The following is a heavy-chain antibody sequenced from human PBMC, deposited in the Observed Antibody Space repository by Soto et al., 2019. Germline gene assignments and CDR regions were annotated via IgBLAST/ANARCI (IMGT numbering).Heavy chain of an antibody. J-gene: IGHJ6*02. D-gene: IGHD7-27*01. CDR1: GGTFSSYA. Sequence: QVQLVQSGAEVKKPGSSVKVSCKASGGTFSSYAISWVRQAPGQGLEWMGGIIPIFGTANYAQKFQGRVTITADESTSTAYMVLSSLRSEDTAVYYCASPRGDLGRGVNYYGLDVWGQGTTVTVSS. CDR2: IIPIFGTA. V-gene: IGHV1-69*01. CDR3: ASPRGDLGRGVNYYGLDV.